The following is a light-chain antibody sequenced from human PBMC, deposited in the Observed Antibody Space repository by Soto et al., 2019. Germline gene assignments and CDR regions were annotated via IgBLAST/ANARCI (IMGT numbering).Light chain of an antibody. Sequence: EIVMTQSPATLSLSPGERATLSCRASQSVSSSYLSWYQQKPGQAPRLLIYGASTRATGIPARFSGSGSGTDFTLTISSLQPEDFAVYYCQQDYNLPHDPTVYTFGHGTKLEIK. V-gene: IGKV3D-7*01. CDR1: QSVSSSY. CDR2: GAS. CDR3: QQDYNLPHDPTVYT. J-gene: IGKJ2*01.